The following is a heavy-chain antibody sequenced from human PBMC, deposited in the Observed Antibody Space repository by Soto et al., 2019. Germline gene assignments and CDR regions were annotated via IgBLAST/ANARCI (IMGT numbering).Heavy chain of an antibody. J-gene: IGHJ4*02. CDR3: ARQRSSVVNRAYFDV. CDR2: IYYSGST. D-gene: IGHD2-21*01. Sequence: PPEALSLTCTVTGDSISSRSYYWGWILQPPGKGLEWIGSIYYSGSTYNNPSLRSRVSMSIDTSTDQFSLKLKSVTAADTALYFCARQRSSVVNRAYFDVCGPGSLVAVSA. V-gene: IGHV4-39*01. CDR1: GDSISSRSYY.